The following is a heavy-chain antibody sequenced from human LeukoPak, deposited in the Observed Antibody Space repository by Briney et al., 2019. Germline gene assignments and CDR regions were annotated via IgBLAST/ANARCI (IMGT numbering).Heavy chain of an antibody. CDR1: GFTFSSYW. CDR3: ARGVGDFWSGYYIGYYFDY. Sequence: PGGSLRLSCAASGFTFSSYWMHWVRQAPGKGLVWVSRINSDGSSTSYADSVKGRFTISRGNAKNTLYLQMNSLRAEDTAVYYCARGVGDFWSGYYIGYYFDYWGQGTLVSVSS. V-gene: IGHV3-74*01. D-gene: IGHD3-3*01. J-gene: IGHJ4*02. CDR2: INSDGSST.